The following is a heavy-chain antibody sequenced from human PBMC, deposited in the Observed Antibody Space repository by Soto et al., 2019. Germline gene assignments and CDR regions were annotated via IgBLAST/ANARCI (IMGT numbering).Heavy chain of an antibody. CDR2: ISSSDSTI. CDR3: ARAGTVLVWYYYGMDV. V-gene: IGHV3-48*03. CDR1: GFPFRSYE. Sequence: PGGSLRLSCAASGFPFRSYEMNWVRQAPGQGLEWVSYISSSDSTIYYADSVKGRFTISRYNAKNSLYLQMNSLRAEDTAVYYCARAGTVLVWYYYGMDVWGQGTTVTVSS. D-gene: IGHD3-16*01. J-gene: IGHJ6*02.